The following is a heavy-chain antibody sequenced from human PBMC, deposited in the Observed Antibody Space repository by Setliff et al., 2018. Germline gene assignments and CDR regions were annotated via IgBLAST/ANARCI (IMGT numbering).Heavy chain of an antibody. CDR1: GFTFSSYG. V-gene: IGHV3-23*03. Sequence: PGGSLRLSCAASGFTFSSYGMIWVRQAPGRGLEWVSIIYSGGSSTYYGDSVKGRFTISRDLSTNTLYLQMNSLRPEDAAVYYCAKSVTMIVPGAFDIRGQGTKVTVSS. D-gene: IGHD3-22*01. CDR3: AKSVTMIVPGAFDI. CDR2: IYSGGSST. J-gene: IGHJ3*02.